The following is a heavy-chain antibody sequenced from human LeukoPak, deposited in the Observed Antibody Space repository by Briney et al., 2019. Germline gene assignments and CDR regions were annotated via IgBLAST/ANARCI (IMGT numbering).Heavy chain of an antibody. D-gene: IGHD2-2*01. V-gene: IGHV4-59*01. CDR1: GGSISSYY. CDR3: ARDQGGPYCSSTGCYPGDAFDI. CDR2: IYYSGST. J-gene: IGHJ3*02. Sequence: SETLSLTCTVSGGSISSYYWSWIRQPPGKGLEWIGYIYYSGSTNYNPSLKSRVTISVDTSKNQFSLKLSSVTAADMAVYYCARDQGGPYCSSTGCYPGDAFDIWGQGTMVTVSS.